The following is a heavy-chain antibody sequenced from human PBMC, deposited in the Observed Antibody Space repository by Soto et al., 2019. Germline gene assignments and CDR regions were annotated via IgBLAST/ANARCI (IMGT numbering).Heavy chain of an antibody. Sequence: QVQLVQSGAEVKKPGASVNVSCKASGYTFTVYYMHWVRQAPGQGLEWMGWINAKSGGTMYPQKFQGRVTITRDTSIRTANMALTRLRSDDTVVSDCARDQANGGGSAGFDYWGQGTLVTVSS. V-gene: IGHV1-2*02. CDR2: INAKSGGT. CDR3: ARDQANGGGSAGFDY. D-gene: IGHD1-26*01. J-gene: IGHJ4*02. CDR1: GYTFTVYY.